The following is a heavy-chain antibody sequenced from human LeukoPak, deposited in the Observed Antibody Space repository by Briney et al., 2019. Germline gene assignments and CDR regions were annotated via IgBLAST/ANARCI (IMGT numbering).Heavy chain of an antibody. CDR2: INPSGGST. CDR1: GYTFTSYY. CDR3: ARRSGRRYCSSTSCYTAFDP. D-gene: IGHD2-2*02. V-gene: IGHV1-46*01. Sequence: ASVKVSCKASGYTFTSYYMHWVRQAPGQGLEWMGIINPSGGSTSYAQKFQGRVTMTRDTSTSTVYMELSSLRSEDTAVYYCARRSGRRYCSSTSCYTAFDPWGQGTLVTVSS. J-gene: IGHJ5*02.